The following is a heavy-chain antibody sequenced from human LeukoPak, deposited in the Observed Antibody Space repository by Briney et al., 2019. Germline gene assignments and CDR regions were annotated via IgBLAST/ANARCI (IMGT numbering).Heavy chain of an antibody. J-gene: IGHJ5*02. CDR1: GGSFSGYY. V-gene: IGHV4-34*01. D-gene: IGHD2-2*01. CDR2: INHSGST. CDR3: ARSNRIVVVPAMFDP. Sequence: SETLSLTCAVYGGSFSGYYWSWIRQPPGKGLEWIGEINHSGSTNYNPSLKSRVTISVDTSKNQFSLKLSSVTAADTAVYYCARSNRIVVVPAMFDPWGQGTLVTVSS.